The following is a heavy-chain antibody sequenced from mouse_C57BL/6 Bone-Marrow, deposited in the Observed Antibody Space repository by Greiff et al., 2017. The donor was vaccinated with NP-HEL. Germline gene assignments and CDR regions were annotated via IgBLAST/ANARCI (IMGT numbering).Heavy chain of an antibody. Sequence: DVKLVESEGGLVQPGSSMKLSCTASGFTFSDYYMAWVRQVPEKGLEWVANINYDGSSTYYLDSLKSRFIISRDNAKNILSLQMSSLKSEDTATYYCAREGGLRRRTYAMDYWGQGTSVTVSS. CDR1: GFTFSDYY. CDR2: INYDGSST. J-gene: IGHJ4*01. V-gene: IGHV5-16*01. D-gene: IGHD2-4*01. CDR3: AREGGLRRRTYAMDY.